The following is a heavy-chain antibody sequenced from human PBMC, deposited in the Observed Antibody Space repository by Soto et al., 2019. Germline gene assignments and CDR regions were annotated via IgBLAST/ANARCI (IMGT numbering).Heavy chain of an antibody. CDR2: INHSGNT. CDR3: ARSTKWIQLWYNWFDP. CDR1: GGSLSGYY. J-gene: IGHJ5*02. V-gene: IGHV4-34*01. Sequence: PSETLSLTCAVYGGSLSGYYWSWIRQPPGKALEWIGEINHSGNTNYNPSLKSRVTISVDTSKNQFSLKLSSVTAADTAVYYCARSTKWIQLWYNWFDPWGQGTLVTVSS. D-gene: IGHD5-18*01.